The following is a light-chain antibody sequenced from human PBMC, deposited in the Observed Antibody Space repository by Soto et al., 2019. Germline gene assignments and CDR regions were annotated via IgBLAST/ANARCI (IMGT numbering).Light chain of an antibody. CDR3: TAYTTSNTVV. CDR1: SSDVGGYNY. Sequence: QSALTQPASVSGSPGQSITISCTGTSSDVGGYNYVSWYQQHPGKAPRLILYEVSYQSSGVSNRFSGSKSGNTASLTISGLQAEDEAEYFCTAYTTSNTVVFGGGTKVTVL. CDR2: EVS. V-gene: IGLV2-14*01. J-gene: IGLJ2*01.